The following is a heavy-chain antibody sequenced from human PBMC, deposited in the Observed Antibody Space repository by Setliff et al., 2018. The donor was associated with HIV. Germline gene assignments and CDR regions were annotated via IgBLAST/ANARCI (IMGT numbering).Heavy chain of an antibody. CDR1: GGSIGSDSYY. J-gene: IGHJ4*02. D-gene: IGHD1-26*01. CDR3: ARLPLRSGSPIDY. Sequence: PSETLSLTCTVSGGSIGSDSYYWGWIRQPPGKGLEWIGYIYYNGNTNYNPSLKSRVTISVDTSKNQLSLKLSSVTAADTAVYYCARLPLRSGSPIDYWGQGTLVTVSS. CDR2: IYYNGNT. V-gene: IGHV4-61*05.